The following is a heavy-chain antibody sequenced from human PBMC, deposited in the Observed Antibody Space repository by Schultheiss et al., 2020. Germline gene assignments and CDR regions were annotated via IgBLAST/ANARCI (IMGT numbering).Heavy chain of an antibody. CDR1: GFSLSTTGVG. CDR2: IYWDDDK. Sequence: SGPTLVKPTQTLTLTCTSSGFSLSTTGVGVGWIRQPPGKALEWLALIYWDDDKRYSPSLKSRLTITKDTSKNQVVLTMTNMDPVDTATYYCAHYGSGSYLNNNYYYYYGMDVWGQGTTVNVSS. D-gene: IGHD3-10*01. J-gene: IGHJ6*02. V-gene: IGHV2-5*02. CDR3: AHYGSGSYLNNNYYYYYGMDV.